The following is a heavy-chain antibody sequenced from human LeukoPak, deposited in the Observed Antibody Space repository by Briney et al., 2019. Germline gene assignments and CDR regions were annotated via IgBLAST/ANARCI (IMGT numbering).Heavy chain of an antibody. CDR1: GFTFSSYA. Sequence: GGSLRLSCVASGFTFSSYAMSWVRQAPGKGLEWVSAISGSGGSTYYADSVKGRFTISRDNSKNTLYLQMNSLRAEDTAVYYCAKDAAQWELLPVYFDYWGQGTLVTVSS. CDR2: ISGSGGST. CDR3: AKDAAQWELLPVYFDY. D-gene: IGHD1-26*01. J-gene: IGHJ4*02. V-gene: IGHV3-23*01.